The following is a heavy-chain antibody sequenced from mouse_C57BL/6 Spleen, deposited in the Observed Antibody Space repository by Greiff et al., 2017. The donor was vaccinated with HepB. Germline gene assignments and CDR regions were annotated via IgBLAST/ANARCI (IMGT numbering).Heavy chain of an antibody. Sequence: QVQLQQPGAELVRPGSSVKLSCKASGYTFTSYWMHWVKQRPIQGLEWIGNIDPSDSETHYNQKFKDKATLTVDKSSSTAYMQLSSLTSEDSAVYYCARGHYGNPFAYWGQGTLVTVSA. CDR1: GYTFTSYW. CDR2: IDPSDSET. V-gene: IGHV1-52*01. J-gene: IGHJ3*01. D-gene: IGHD2-1*01. CDR3: ARGHYGNPFAY.